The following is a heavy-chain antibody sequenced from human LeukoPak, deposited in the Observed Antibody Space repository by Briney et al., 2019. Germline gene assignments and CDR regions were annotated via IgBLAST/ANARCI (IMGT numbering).Heavy chain of an antibody. V-gene: IGHV3-30*04. CDR2: ISYDGSNK. Sequence: PGGSLRLSCAASAFTFSSYAMHWVRQAPGKGLEWVAIISYDGSNKYYADSVKGRFTISRDNSKSTLYLQMNSLRAEDTTVYYCARESEGHDYWGQGTLVTVSS. CDR3: ARESEGHDY. J-gene: IGHJ4*02. CDR1: AFTFSSYA.